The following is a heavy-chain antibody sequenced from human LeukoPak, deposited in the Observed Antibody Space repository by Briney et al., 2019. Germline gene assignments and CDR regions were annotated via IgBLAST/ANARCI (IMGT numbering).Heavy chain of an antibody. CDR3: ARDTSFFGWFDP. CDR1: GGSFSSGSYY. J-gene: IGHJ5*02. Sequence: SETLSLTCTVSGGSFSSGSYYWRWIRQPAGTGLEWIGRIYTSGSTNYNPSLKSRVTISVDTSKNQFSLKLSSVTAADTAVYYCARDTSFFGWFDPWGQGTLVTVSS. CDR2: IYTSGST. D-gene: IGHD3-10*01. V-gene: IGHV4-61*02.